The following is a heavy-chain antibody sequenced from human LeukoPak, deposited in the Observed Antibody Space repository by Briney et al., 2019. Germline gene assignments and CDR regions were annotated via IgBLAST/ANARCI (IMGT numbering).Heavy chain of an antibody. CDR3: ARDRGSSRSPAFDI. V-gene: IGHV1-69*05. CDR2: IIPIFGTT. Sequence: ASVKVSCKASGGTFISYAISWVRQAPGQGLEWMGRIIPIFGTTNYAQKFQGRVTITTDESTSTAYMELSSLRSEDTAVYYCARDRGSSRSPAFDIWGQGTMVTVSS. J-gene: IGHJ3*02. D-gene: IGHD6-13*01. CDR1: GGTFISYA.